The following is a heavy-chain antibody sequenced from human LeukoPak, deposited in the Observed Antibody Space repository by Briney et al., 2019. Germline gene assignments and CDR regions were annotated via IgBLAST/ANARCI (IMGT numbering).Heavy chain of an antibody. CDR1: GYSISSGYY. Sequence: SETVSLTCAVSGYSISSGYYWGWIRQPPGKGLEWIGSIYHSGSTYYNPSLKSRVTISVDTSKNQFSLKLSSVTAADTAVYYCARIQEADWYFDLWGRRTLVTVSS. J-gene: IGHJ2*01. CDR2: IYHSGST. V-gene: IGHV4-38-2*01. CDR3: ARIQEADWYFDL.